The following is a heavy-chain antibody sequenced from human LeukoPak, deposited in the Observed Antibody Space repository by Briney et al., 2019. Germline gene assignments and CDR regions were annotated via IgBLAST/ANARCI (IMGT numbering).Heavy chain of an antibody. Sequence: SETLSLTCTVSGGSISSYYWSWIRQPAGKGLEWIGRIYTSGSTNYNPSLKSRVTMSVDTSKNQFSLKLSSVTAADTAVYYCARHEYCSSTSCYGYWYFDLWGRGTLVTVSS. V-gene: IGHV4-4*07. J-gene: IGHJ2*01. D-gene: IGHD2-2*01. CDR1: GGSISSYY. CDR3: ARHEYCSSTSCYGYWYFDL. CDR2: IYTSGST.